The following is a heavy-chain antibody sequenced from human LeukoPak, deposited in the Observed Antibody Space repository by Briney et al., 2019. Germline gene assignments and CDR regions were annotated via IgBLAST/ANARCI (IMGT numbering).Heavy chain of an antibody. Sequence: SETLSLTCTVSEGDSINNYFWSWIRQPAGKGLEWIGRMYTSGITNYSPSLKSRVTMSIDTSKNQISLNLTSVTAADTAMYYCARETSTTYDRAIDIWGQGTMVTVSS. V-gene: IGHV4-4*07. J-gene: IGHJ3*02. CDR3: ARETSTTYDRAIDI. D-gene: IGHD1-26*01. CDR2: MYTSGIT. CDR1: EGDSINNYF.